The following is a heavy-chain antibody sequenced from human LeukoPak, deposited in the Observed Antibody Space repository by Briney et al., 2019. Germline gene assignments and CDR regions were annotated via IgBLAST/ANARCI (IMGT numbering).Heavy chain of an antibody. J-gene: IGHJ4*02. Sequence: GGSLRLSCAASGFTFSGSAMHWVRQASGKGLEWVGRIRSKANSYATAYAASVKGRFTISRDDSKNTAYLQMNSLKTEDTAVYFCTSWGPTAAAPDYWGQGTLVTVSS. CDR3: TSWGPTAAAPDY. D-gene: IGHD6-13*01. V-gene: IGHV3-73*01. CDR2: IRSKANSYAT. CDR1: GFTFSGSA.